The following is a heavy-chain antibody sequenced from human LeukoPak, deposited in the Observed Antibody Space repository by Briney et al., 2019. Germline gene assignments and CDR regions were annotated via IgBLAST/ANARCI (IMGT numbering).Heavy chain of an antibody. CDR1: GYSFTAYS. Sequence: ASVTVSCKASGYSFTAYSIVWVRQAPGQGLEGMGWIHPHRGGTEYVKRFQGRVTMTRDTAISTAYMEVNSLGNDDAAVYYCARLGTGYSFSYWGQGTQVIVSS. CDR3: ARLGTGYSFSY. D-gene: IGHD5-18*01. CDR2: IHPHRGGT. J-gene: IGHJ4*02. V-gene: IGHV1-2*02.